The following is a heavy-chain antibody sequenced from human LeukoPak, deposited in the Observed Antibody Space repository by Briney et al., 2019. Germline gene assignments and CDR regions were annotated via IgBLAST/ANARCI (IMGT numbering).Heavy chain of an antibody. D-gene: IGHD2-15*01. CDR3: ARNPLGYCSGGSCYGDAFDI. Sequence: GGSLRLSCAASGFTFSSYEMNWVRQAPGKGLEWVSYISSSGGTIYYADSVKGRFTISRDNAKNSLYLQMNSLRAEDTAVYYCARNPLGYCSGGSCYGDAFDIWGQGTMVTVSS. CDR1: GFTFSSYE. J-gene: IGHJ3*02. CDR2: ISSSGGTI. V-gene: IGHV3-48*03.